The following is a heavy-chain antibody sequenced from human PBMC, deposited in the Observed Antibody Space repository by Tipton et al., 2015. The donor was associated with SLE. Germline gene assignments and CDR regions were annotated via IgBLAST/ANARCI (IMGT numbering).Heavy chain of an antibody. J-gene: IGHJ4*02. V-gene: IGHV4-31*03. CDR3: ARDEYRYDTTGYHLLGHFDF. D-gene: IGHD3-22*01. CDR1: GGSFSSGGYF. Sequence: TLSLTCTVSGGSFSSGGYFWSWVRQHPGMGLEWIGYIYYTGTNYYNPSLKSRVTMSVDTSKNQFSLKLSSVTAADTAVYYCARDEYRYDTTGYHLLGHFDFWGQGTLVTVSS. CDR2: IYYTGTN.